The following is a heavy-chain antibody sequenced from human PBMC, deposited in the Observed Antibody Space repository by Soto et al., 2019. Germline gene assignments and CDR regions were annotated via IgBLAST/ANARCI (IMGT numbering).Heavy chain of an antibody. J-gene: IGHJ6*02. Sequence: GGSLRLSCVVSGLTFSDYGLHWVRQAPGKGLDWVAAISYDGSFVYYADSVRGRFTISRDNSRNTLDLQMNTLRHEDTAVYYCAKERGRNRNFAMDVWGQGTSVTVSS. CDR2: ISYDGSFV. CDR3: AKERGRNRNFAMDV. D-gene: IGHD1-1*01. V-gene: IGHV3-30*18. CDR1: GLTFSDYG.